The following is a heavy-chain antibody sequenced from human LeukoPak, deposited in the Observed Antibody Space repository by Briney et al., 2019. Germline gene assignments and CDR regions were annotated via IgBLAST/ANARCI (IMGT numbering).Heavy chain of an antibody. CDR3: ARCYYDGAYFDY. V-gene: IGHV1-69*01. J-gene: IGHJ4*02. Sequence: KVSCKASGGTFSSYAISWVRQAPGQGLEWMGGIIPIFGTANYAQKFQGRVTITADESTSTAYMELSSLRSEDTAVYYCARCYYDGAYFDYWGQGTLVTVSS. CDR1: GGTFSSYA. CDR2: IIPIFGTA. D-gene: IGHD3-22*01.